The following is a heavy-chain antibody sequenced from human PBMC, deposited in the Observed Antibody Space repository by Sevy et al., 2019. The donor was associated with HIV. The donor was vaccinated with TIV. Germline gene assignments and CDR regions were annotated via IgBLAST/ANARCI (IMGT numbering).Heavy chain of an antibody. V-gene: IGHV3-30*02. J-gene: IGHJ4*02. Sequence: GGSLSLSCAASGFTFSNFGMHWVRQVPGKGLEWVIFIRYDGSDKYYAASVKGRFTISRDDSKNTLYLQMDSLRAEDTAIYYCAKDLAGPGRRYFDYWGQGTLVTVSS. D-gene: IGHD6-13*01. CDR3: AKDLAGPGRRYFDY. CDR1: GFTFSNFG. CDR2: IRYDGSDK.